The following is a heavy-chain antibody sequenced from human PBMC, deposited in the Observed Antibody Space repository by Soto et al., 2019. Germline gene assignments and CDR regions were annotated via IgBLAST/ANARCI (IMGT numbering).Heavy chain of an antibody. CDR3: AKTAPPYDSQGYYPFDI. J-gene: IGHJ3*02. V-gene: IGHV3-13*01. D-gene: IGHD3-22*01. CDR1: GFMFSSYD. Sequence: EAQLVESGGDLVQPGGFLRLSCAASGFMFSSYDMHWVRQGRGKGLEWVAAIGTAGDTYYLGSVKGRFTISRENDKKSLYLEMNSLKTEDTALYYCAKTAPPYDSQGYYPFDIWGQGTLVSVSS. CDR2: IGTAGDT.